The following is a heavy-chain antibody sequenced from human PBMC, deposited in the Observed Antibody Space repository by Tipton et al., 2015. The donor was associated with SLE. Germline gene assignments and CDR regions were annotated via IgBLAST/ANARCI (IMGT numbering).Heavy chain of an antibody. V-gene: IGHV4-61*01. J-gene: IGHJ4*02. CDR1: GGSISSGTHF. D-gene: IGHD1-26*01. CDR3: ARSESYYSALTY. Sequence: TLSLTCAGSGGSISSGTHFWAWIRQPPGKGLEWVGYIHYRGTTNYNPSLRGRVTVSVDTSKNQFSLHLSSVTAADTAVYYCARSESYYSALTYWGQGTLVTVSS. CDR2: IHYRGTT.